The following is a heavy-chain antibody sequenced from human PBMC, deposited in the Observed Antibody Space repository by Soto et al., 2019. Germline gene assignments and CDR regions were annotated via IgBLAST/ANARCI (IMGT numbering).Heavy chain of an antibody. D-gene: IGHD4-17*01. CDR3: VRSYYGGHDELGY. V-gene: IGHV3-7*04. J-gene: IGHJ1*01. CDR1: AATFSTYC. Sequence: GGARRLSCAGSAATFSTYCMNLFRQAPGKGLEWVANIKQDGSDMYYVDSVKGRFTISRDNAKNSLFLQMNSLRAEDTAVYYCVRSYYGGHDELGYWGQGTLVLVSS. CDR2: IKQDGSDM.